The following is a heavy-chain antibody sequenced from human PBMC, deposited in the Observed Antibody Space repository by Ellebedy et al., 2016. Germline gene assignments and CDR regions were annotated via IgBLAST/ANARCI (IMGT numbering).Heavy chain of an antibody. D-gene: IGHD3-10*01. V-gene: IGHV3-53*01. CDR2: IYSGGST. CDR1: GFTVSSNY. CDR3: AKVLGVRGVIGAFDI. J-gene: IGHJ3*02. Sequence: GGSLRLSCAASGFTVSSNYMSWVRQAPGKGLEWVSVIYSGGSTYYADSVKGRFTISRDNSKNTLYLQMNSLRAEDTAVYYCAKVLGVRGVIGAFDIWGQGTMVTVSS.